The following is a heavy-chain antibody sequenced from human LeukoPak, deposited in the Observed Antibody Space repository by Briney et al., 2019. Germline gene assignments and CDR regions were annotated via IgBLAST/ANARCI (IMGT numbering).Heavy chain of an antibody. J-gene: IGHJ4*02. CDR3: AKASFDGVVVAYPPPDY. CDR2: ISVSGVGT. D-gene: IGHD2-21*01. V-gene: IGHV3-23*01. CDR1: GFTFNKYA. Sequence: GGSLRLSCAASGFTFNKYAMTWVRQTPGKGLEWVSTISVSGVGTYYADSVQGRFTISRDNSKNTLYLQMNSLSADDTAVYFCAKASFDGVVVAYPPPDYGGQGTLVTVSS.